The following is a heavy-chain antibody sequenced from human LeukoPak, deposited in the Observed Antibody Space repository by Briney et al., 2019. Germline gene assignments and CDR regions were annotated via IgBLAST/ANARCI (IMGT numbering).Heavy chain of an antibody. Sequence: STYWMTWVRQAPGKGLEWIGSIYYSGGTYYNPSLKSRVTMSIDTSKNHFSLELSSVTAADTAVYFCARTYEMAADYWGQGTLVTVSS. V-gene: IGHV4-39*07. CDR2: IYYSGGT. D-gene: IGHD5-24*01. CDR1: STYW. CDR3: ARTYEMAADY. J-gene: IGHJ4*02.